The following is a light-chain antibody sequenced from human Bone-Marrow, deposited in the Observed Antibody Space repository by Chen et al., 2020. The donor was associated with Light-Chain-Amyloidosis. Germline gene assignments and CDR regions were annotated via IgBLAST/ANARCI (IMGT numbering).Light chain of an antibody. Sequence: SYELTQPPSVSVSPGQTARLTCSGDDLPTKYAYLYQQKPGQAPVLVIHRDTERPSGISERLSGSSSGTTATLTISGVQAEDEADYHCQSADSSGTYEVIFGGGTKLTVL. CDR3: QSADSSGTYEVI. V-gene: IGLV3-25*03. J-gene: IGLJ2*01. CDR2: RDT. CDR1: DLPTKY.